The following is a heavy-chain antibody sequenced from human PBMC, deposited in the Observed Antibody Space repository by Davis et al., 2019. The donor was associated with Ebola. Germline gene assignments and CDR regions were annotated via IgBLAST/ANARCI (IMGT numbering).Heavy chain of an antibody. V-gene: IGHV4-34*01. CDR2: IIHSRRT. J-gene: IGHJ5*01. CDR3: ARGARYVSGWFAY. Sequence: SETLSLTCAVYGGSFSGYYWSWIRQPPGKGLEWIGEIIHSRRTNYNPSLESRVTISVDTSNNQFSLNLLSVTAADSAVYSFARGARYVSGWFAYWGQGTLVTVSS. D-gene: IGHD3-16*01. CDR1: GGSFSGYY.